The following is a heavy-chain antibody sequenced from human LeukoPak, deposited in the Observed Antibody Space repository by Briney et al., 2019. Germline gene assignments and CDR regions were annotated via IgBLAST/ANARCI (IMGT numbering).Heavy chain of an antibody. Sequence: SETLSLTCSVSGGSVSNYYWSWIRQPPGKGLEWIGYIYYSGSTNYNPSLKSRLTISVDTSKNHFSLKLSSVTAADTAVYYCARTLPYCRTTSCYDYWGQGTLVTVSS. CDR3: ARTLPYCRTTSCYDY. CDR1: GGSVSNYY. V-gene: IGHV4-59*08. J-gene: IGHJ4*02. D-gene: IGHD2-2*01. CDR2: IYYSGST.